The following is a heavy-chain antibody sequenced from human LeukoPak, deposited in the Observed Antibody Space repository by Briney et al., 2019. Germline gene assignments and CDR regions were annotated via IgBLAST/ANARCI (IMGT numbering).Heavy chain of an antibody. CDR3: AKLIIAPEGYEYFPH. J-gene: IGHJ1*01. CDR2: VSGSGSST. V-gene: IGHV3-23*01. D-gene: IGHD6-13*01. Sequence: GRSLRLSCAASGFTFSNFAMHWVRQAPGKGLEWVSAVSGSGSSTFYADSVKGRFTISRDNSENTLFLQMSSLRAEDTAVYYCAKLIIAPEGYEYFPHWGQGTLVTVSS. CDR1: GFTFSNFA.